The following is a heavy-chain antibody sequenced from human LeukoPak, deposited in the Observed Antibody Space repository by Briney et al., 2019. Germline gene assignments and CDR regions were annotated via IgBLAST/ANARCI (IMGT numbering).Heavy chain of an antibody. J-gene: IGHJ4*02. CDR1: AASIGSGTYD. CDR3: ARLYDNSVQLVLDY. V-gene: IGHV4-39*01. D-gene: IGHD3-22*01. Sequence: SETLSLTLTVAAASIGSGTYDSGWIRQPPGKGLEWIGSIYYSGSTYYNPSLKSRVTISVDTSKNQFSLKLSSVTAADKAVYYCARLYDNSVQLVLDYWGQGTLVTVSS. CDR2: IYYSGST.